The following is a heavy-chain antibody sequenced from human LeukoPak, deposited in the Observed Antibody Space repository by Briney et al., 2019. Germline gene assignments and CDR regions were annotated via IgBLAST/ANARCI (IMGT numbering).Heavy chain of an antibody. Sequence: PGGSLRLSCAASGFTFDDYAMHWVRQAPGKGLEWVSRISWNSGSIGYADSVKGRFTISREDARNSLYLQMNNLRAGDTAVYYCARAPTRWHNYFDPWGQGTPVTVSS. CDR2: ISWNSGSI. V-gene: IGHV3-9*01. D-gene: IGHD1-14*01. CDR3: ARAPTRWHNYFDP. CDR1: GFTFDDYA. J-gene: IGHJ5*02.